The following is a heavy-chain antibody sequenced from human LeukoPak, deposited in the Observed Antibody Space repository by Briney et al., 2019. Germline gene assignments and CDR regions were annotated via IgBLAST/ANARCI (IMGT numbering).Heavy chain of an antibody. D-gene: IGHD3-10*01. CDR1: GFTFSGSA. CDR3: TTESPIFAGFAITMVRGSSNDY. Sequence: GGSLRLSCAASGFTFSGSAMHWVRQASGKGLEWVGRIKSKTDGGTTDYAAPVKGRFTISRDDSKNTLYLQMNSLKTEDTAVYYCTTESPIFAGFAITMVRGSSNDYWGQGTLVTVSS. CDR2: IKSKTDGGTT. J-gene: IGHJ4*02. V-gene: IGHV3-15*01.